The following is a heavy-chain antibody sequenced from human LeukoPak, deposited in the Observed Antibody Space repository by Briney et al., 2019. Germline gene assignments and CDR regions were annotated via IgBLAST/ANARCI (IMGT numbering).Heavy chain of an antibody. D-gene: IGHD3-16*02. Sequence: SETMSLTCTVSGGSIGSYYWSWIRQPPGKGLEWIGEINHSGSTNYNPSLKSRVTISVDTSKNQFSLKLSSVTAADTAVYYCARGVYVWGSYRYTPPRYWGQGTLVTVSS. CDR1: GGSIGSYY. CDR2: INHSGST. V-gene: IGHV4-34*01. J-gene: IGHJ4*02. CDR3: ARGVYVWGSYRYTPPRY.